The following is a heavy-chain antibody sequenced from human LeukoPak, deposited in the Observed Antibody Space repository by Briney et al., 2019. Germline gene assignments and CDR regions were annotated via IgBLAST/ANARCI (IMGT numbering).Heavy chain of an antibody. V-gene: IGHV3-7*01. J-gene: IGHJ4*02. Sequence: GGSLRLSCAASGFTFSSYWMSWVRQAPGKGLEWVANIKQDGSEKYYVDSVKGRFTISRDNAKNSLYLQMNSLRAEDTAVYYCARQLCSSTSCPGYFDYWGQGTLVTVSS. CDR2: IKQDGSEK. CDR3: ARQLCSSTSCPGYFDY. D-gene: IGHD2-2*01. CDR1: GFTFSSYW.